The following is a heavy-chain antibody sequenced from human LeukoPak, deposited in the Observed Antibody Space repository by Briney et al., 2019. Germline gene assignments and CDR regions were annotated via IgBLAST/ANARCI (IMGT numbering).Heavy chain of an antibody. D-gene: IGHD1-1*01. CDR1: GYTFTSYD. Sequence: ASVKVSCKASGYTFTSYDINWVRQATGQGLEWMGWMNPNSGNTGYAQKFQGRVTMTRNTSISTAYMELSSLRSEDTAVYYCVRAVDLLEAFDIWGQGTMVTVSS. CDR2: MNPNSGNT. CDR3: VRAVDLLEAFDI. V-gene: IGHV1-8*01. J-gene: IGHJ3*02.